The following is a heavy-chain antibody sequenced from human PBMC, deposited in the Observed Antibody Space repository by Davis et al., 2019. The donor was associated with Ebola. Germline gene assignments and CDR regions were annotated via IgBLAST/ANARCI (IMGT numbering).Heavy chain of an antibody. CDR1: GGTYSTYG. J-gene: IGHJ4*02. D-gene: IGHD5-18*01. V-gene: IGHV1-69*10. CDR3: ARVVISDTVIAYYFDY. Sequence: SVKVSCKASGGTYSTYGITWVRQAPGQGLEWMGGIIPMIDMRNYAQKFQGRVTITADKTMSTVYMELRSLTSEDTAMYYCARVVISDTVIAYYFDYWGRGTLVTVSS. CDR2: IIPMIDMR.